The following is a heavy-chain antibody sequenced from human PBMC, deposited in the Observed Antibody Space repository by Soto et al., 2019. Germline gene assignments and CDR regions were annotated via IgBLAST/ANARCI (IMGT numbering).Heavy chain of an antibody. CDR2: MNPNTGNS. V-gene: IGHV1-8*01. CDR3: ARRAETNGWNGFGADKYYFDF. D-gene: IGHD1-1*01. J-gene: IGHJ4*02. Sequence: ASVKVSCKGSGYTFTSYDIYWLRQATGQGLEWMGWMNPNTGNSAYAQKFQGRVTVTSDTSINTVHMELNSLRSEDTAVYYCARRAETNGWNGFGADKYYFDFGGQGTLVKVSS. CDR1: GYTFTSYD.